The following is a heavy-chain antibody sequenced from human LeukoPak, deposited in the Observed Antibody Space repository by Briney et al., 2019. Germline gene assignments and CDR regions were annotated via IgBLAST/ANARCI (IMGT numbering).Heavy chain of an antibody. Sequence: ASVKVSCKASGYTFTDHYMHWVRQAPGQGLEWMGWINPNSGGTNYAQKFQGWVTMTRDTSISTAYMELSRLRSDDTAVYYCARARGIAVAGPLGYWGQGTLVTVSS. CDR1: GYTFTDHY. J-gene: IGHJ4*02. V-gene: IGHV1-2*04. D-gene: IGHD6-19*01. CDR3: ARARGIAVAGPLGY. CDR2: INPNSGGT.